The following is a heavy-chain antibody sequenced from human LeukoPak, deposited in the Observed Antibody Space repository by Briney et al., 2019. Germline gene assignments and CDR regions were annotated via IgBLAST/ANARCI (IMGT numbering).Heavy chain of an antibody. V-gene: IGHV3-30*04. CDR1: GFTFSSYA. CDR3: AKGKGSSWFDP. J-gene: IGHJ5*02. CDR2: ISYDGSNK. Sequence: GGSLRLSCAASGFTFSSYAMSWVRQAPGKGLEWVAVISYDGSNKYYADSVKGRFTISRDNSKNTLYLQMNSLRAEDTAVYYCAKGKGSSWFDPWGQGTLVTVSS. D-gene: IGHD6-6*01.